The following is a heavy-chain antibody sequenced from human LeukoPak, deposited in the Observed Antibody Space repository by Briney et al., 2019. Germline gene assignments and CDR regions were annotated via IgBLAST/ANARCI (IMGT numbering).Heavy chain of an antibody. CDR2: ISSGSTNM. D-gene: IGHD6-6*01. CDR1: GFTFSTYS. CDR3: AREYSSSSGRSFDY. V-gene: IGHV3-48*01. Sequence: GGSLRLSCAASGFTFSTYSMNWVRQAPGKGLQWVSYISSGSTNMYYADSVKGRFTISRDNAKNSLYLQMNSLRAEDTAVYYCAREYSSSSGRSFDYWGQGTLVTVSS. J-gene: IGHJ4*02.